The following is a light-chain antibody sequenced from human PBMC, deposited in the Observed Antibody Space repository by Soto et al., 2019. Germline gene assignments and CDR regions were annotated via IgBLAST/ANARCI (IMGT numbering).Light chain of an antibody. Sequence: IHQTQSFSLVSPCIRESVTNTCRASQIISTSLAWYQVKPGKAPKLLIYDASTLESGVPSRFSATVSGTEFSLTITSLQPEDFATYYCQQLFDSPITFGRGTKVDIK. CDR1: QIISTS. CDR3: QQLFDSPIT. CDR2: DAS. J-gene: IGKJ4*01. V-gene: IGKV1-9*01.